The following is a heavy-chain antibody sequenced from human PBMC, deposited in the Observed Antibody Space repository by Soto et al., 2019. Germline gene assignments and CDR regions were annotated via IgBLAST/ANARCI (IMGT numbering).Heavy chain of an antibody. CDR3: AKFPSPGYYYYMDV. CDR1: GFTFSSYA. CDR2: ISGSGGST. V-gene: IGHV3-23*01. D-gene: IGHD2-2*01. Sequence: GGSLRLSCAASGFTFSSYAMSWVRQAPGKGLEWVSAISGSGGSTYYADSVKGRFTISRDNSKNTLYLQMNSLRAEDTAVYYCAKFPSPGYYYYMDVWGKGTTVTVSS. J-gene: IGHJ6*03.